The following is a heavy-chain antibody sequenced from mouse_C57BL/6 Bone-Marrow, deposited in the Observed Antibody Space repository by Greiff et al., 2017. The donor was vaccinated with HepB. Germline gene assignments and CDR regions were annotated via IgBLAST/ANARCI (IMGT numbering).Heavy chain of an antibody. CDR1: GFTFSDYY. Sequence: EVQLVESGGGLVQPGGSLKLSCAASGFTFSDYYMYWVRQTPEKSLEWVAYISNGGGSTYYPDTVKGRFTISRDNAKNTLYLQMSRLKSEDTAMYYCARHENGGFAYWGQGTLVTVSA. CDR2: ISNGGGST. J-gene: IGHJ3*01. CDR3: ARHENGGFAY. V-gene: IGHV5-12*01.